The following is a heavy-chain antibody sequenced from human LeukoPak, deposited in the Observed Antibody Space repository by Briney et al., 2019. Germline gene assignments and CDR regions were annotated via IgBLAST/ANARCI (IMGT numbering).Heavy chain of an antibody. V-gene: IGHV1-3*01. D-gene: IGHD5-18*01. Sequence: ASVTVSCMSSGYTFTSYAMHWVRQAPGQRLEWMGWINAGNGNTKYSQKFQGRVTITRDTSASTAYMELSRLRSEDTAVYYCARGYSYVAYWGEGRLVTVSS. J-gene: IGHJ4*02. CDR3: ARGYSYVAY. CDR2: INAGNGNT. CDR1: GYTFTSYA.